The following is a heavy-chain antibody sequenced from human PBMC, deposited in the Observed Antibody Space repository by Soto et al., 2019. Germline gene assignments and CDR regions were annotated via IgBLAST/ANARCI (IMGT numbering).Heavy chain of an antibody. J-gene: IGHJ5*02. V-gene: IGHV4-4*07. D-gene: IGHD3-10*01. CDR2: IYTSGST. Sequence: SETLSLTCTVSGGSISSYYWSWIRQPAGKGLEWIGRIYTSGSTNYNPSLKSRVTMSVDTSKNQFSLKLSSVTAADTAVYYCARDNGSGSYYNPNWFDPWGQGXLVTVYS. CDR1: GGSISSYY. CDR3: ARDNGSGSYYNPNWFDP.